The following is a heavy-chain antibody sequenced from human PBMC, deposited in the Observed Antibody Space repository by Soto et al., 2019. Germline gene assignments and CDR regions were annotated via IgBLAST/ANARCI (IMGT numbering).Heavy chain of an antibody. D-gene: IGHD4-17*01. CDR2: IGVRGGIT. V-gene: IGHV3-23*01. J-gene: IGHJ4*02. CDR3: AKDAGSTVTVDN. CDR1: VFTLSNYA. Sequence: WGSLGLSCVSSVFTLSNYATNWVRQAPGKGLEWVSGIGVRGGITYYADSVKGRFTISRDHSKNTVYLEMNSLRAEDTAVYYCAKDAGSTVTVDNWGQGTMVTVSS.